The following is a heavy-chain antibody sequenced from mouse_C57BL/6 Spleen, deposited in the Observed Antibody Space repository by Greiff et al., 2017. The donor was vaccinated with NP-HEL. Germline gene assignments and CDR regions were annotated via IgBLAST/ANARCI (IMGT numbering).Heavy chain of an antibody. Sequence: EVQGVESGGGLVKPGGSLKLSCAASGFTFSSYAMSWVRQTPEKRLEWVATISDGGSYTYYPDNVKGRFTISRDNAKNNLYLQMSHLKSEDTAMYYCARVGTGRGYFDVWGTGTTVTVSS. CDR2: ISDGGSYT. CDR1: GFTFSSYA. J-gene: IGHJ1*03. D-gene: IGHD4-1*01. CDR3: ARVGTGRGYFDV. V-gene: IGHV5-4*01.